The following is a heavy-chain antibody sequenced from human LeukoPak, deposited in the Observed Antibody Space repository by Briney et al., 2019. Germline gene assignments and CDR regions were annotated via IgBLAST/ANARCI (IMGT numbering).Heavy chain of an antibody. J-gene: IGHJ5*02. V-gene: IGHV1-2*02. CDR2: INPNSGGT. CDR3: ARVCGGDCYVNWFDP. D-gene: IGHD2-21*02. CDR1: GYTFTGYY. Sequence: GASVKVSCKASGYTFTGYYMHWVRQAPGQGLEWMGWINPNSGGTNYAQKLQGRVTMTTDTSTSTAYMELRSLRSDDTAVYYCARVCGGDCYVNWFDPWGQGTLVTVSS.